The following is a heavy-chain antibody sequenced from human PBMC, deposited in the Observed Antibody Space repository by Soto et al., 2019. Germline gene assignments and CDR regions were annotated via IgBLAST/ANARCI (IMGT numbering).Heavy chain of an antibody. CDR2: MHPTSGDT. V-gene: IGHV1-8*01. J-gene: IGHJ5*02. CDR1: GYTFTDLD. CDR3: AGGGTAGVDR. D-gene: IGHD2-21*02. Sequence: QVQLVQSGAEVRQPGASVKVSCKTSGYTFTDLDINWVRQATGQGLEWMGWMHPTSGDTGYAQNFQGRVTKTRDISIKTAYMELKSLRYQGTGFYLCAGGGTAGVDRWGQGTLVTVPS.